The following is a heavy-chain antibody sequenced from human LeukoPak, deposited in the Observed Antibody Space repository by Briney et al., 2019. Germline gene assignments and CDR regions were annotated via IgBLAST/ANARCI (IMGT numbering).Heavy chain of an antibody. V-gene: IGHV3-74*01. CDR3: ARATTLTINYYYYYGMDV. CDR2: INSDGSRT. Sequence: GGSLRLSCAASGFTLSTYWMHWVRQGPGKGLVWVSCINSDGSRTTYADSVKGRFTISRDNAKNTLYLQMNTLRVEDTAVYYCARATTLTINYYYYYGMDVWGQGTTVTVSS. J-gene: IGHJ6*02. D-gene: IGHD4-17*01. CDR1: GFTLSTYW.